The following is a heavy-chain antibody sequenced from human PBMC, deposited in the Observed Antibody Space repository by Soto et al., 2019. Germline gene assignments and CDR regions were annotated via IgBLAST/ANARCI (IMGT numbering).Heavy chain of an antibody. J-gene: IGHJ6*02. CDR1: GFTFSNAW. Sequence: EVQLVESGGGLVKPGGSLRLSCAASGFTFSNAWMSWVRQAPGKGLEWVGRIKRKNDGGTTDYAAPVKGIFTISRDDSKNTLYLQMNSLKTEDPAVYYCASLPNPDDYYYDGMDVWGQGTTVTVSS. V-gene: IGHV3-15*01. CDR3: ASLPNPDDYYYDGMDV. CDR2: IKRKNDGGTT.